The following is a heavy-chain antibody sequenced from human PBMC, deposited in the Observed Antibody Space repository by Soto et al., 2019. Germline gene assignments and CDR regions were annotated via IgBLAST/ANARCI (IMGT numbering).Heavy chain of an antibody. CDR2: ISWNSGSM. CDR1: GFTFDDYA. Sequence: GGSLRLSCAASGFTFDDYAMHWVRQAPGKGLEWVSGISWNSGSMAYADSVKGRFAISRDNAKNSLNLQMNSLRAEDTAFYYCAKDQGNFYSNYVLDYWGQGALVTVSS. CDR3: AKDQGNFYSNYVLDY. J-gene: IGHJ4*02. V-gene: IGHV3-9*01. D-gene: IGHD4-4*01.